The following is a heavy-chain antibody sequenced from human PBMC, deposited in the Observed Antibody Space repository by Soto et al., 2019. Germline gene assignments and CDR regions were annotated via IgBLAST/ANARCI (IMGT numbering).Heavy chain of an antibody. D-gene: IGHD3-22*01. CDR3: VRDWTHYDSSGPGDY. CDR2: IIPIFGTA. Sequence: SLKVCCKSSGGAFSSCAIIWVRQAPGQGLEWMGGIIPIFGTANYAQKFQGRVTITRDTSAITAYKELSSLRSEDTAVYYCVRDWTHYDSSGPGDYWGKGTLV. CDR1: GGAFSSCA. V-gene: IGHV1-69*05. J-gene: IGHJ4*02.